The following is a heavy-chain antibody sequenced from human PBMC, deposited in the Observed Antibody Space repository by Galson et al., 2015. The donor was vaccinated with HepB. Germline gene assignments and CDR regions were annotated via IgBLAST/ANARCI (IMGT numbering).Heavy chain of an antibody. V-gene: IGHV3-21*01. J-gene: IGHJ5*02. D-gene: IGHD6-19*01. CDR1: GFTFTNYN. Sequence: SLRLSCAASGFTFTNYNMNWVRQPPGKGLEWVSCISRNSDYIYYADSVKGRFNISRDNAKNSLYLQMDSLRADDTAIYYCARDWGIAVAGTWWFDPWGQGTLVTVSS. CDR3: ARDWGIAVAGTWWFDP. CDR2: ISRNSDYI.